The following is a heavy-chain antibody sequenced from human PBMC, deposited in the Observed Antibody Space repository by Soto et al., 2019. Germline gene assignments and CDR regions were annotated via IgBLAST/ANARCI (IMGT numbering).Heavy chain of an antibody. D-gene: IGHD6-19*01. V-gene: IGHV4-4*02. CDR1: SGSISSSNW. J-gene: IGHJ4*02. CDR2: IYHSGST. Sequence: SETLSLTCAVSSGSISSSNWWSWVRQPPGRGVGWIGEIYHSGSTNYNPSRKSRVTISVDKSKNQFSLKLSSVTAADTAVYYCARVWSAEQWLTRGFDYWGQGTLVTVSS. CDR3: ARVWSAEQWLTRGFDY.